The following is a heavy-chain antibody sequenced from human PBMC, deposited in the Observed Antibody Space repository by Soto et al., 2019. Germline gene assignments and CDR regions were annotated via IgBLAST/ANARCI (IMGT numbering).Heavy chain of an antibody. V-gene: IGHV4-59*11. CDR1: GGSISNHY. Sequence: QVQLQESGPGLVKPSETLSLTCTVSGGSISNHYWSWIRQPPGKGLEWIGYIYYNGNTNYNPSLKSRVTMSVDTSKNPISLKLSSVTDADTAVYYCTKHNWDSEYWGQGTLVTVSS. CDR2: IYYNGNT. J-gene: IGHJ4*02. D-gene: IGHD1-20*01. CDR3: TKHNWDSEY.